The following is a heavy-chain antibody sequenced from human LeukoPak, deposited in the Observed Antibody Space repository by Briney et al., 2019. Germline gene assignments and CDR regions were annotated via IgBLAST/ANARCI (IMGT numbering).Heavy chain of an antibody. J-gene: IGHJ4*02. D-gene: IGHD1-26*01. V-gene: IGHV3-21*01. CDR1: GFTFSSYS. CDR2: ISSSSCYI. Sequence: GGSLRLSCAASGFTFSSYSMNWVRHAPGKGLEGVSSISSSSCYIYYADSVKGRFTSSRDNAKNSLYLQMNSLRAEDTAVYYCARDPSGSYLFDYWGQGTLVTVSS. CDR3: ARDPSGSYLFDY.